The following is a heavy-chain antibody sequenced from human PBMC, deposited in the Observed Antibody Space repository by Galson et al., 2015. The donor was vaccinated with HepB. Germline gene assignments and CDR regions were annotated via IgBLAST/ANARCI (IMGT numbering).Heavy chain of an antibody. CDR3: AREPTGYYDSSGEYGMDV. CDR1: GGTFSSYA. D-gene: IGHD3-22*01. Sequence: SVKVSCKASGGTFSSYAISWVRQAPGQGLEWMGGIIPIFGTANYAQKFQGRVTITADESTSTAYMELSSLRSEDTAVYYCAREPTGYYDSSGEYGMDVWGQGTTVTVSS. CDR2: IIPIFGTA. V-gene: IGHV1-69*13. J-gene: IGHJ6*02.